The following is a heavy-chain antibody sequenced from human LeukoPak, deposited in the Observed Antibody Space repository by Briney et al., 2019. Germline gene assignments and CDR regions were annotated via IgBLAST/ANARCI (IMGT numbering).Heavy chain of an antibody. CDR1: GGSISSSNW. CDR2: IYHSGST. J-gene: IGHJ4*02. Sequence: SGTLSLTCAVSGGSISSSNWWSWVRQPPGKGLEWIGEIYHSGSTNYNPSLKSRVTISVDTSKNQFSLKLSSVTAADTAVYYCARQYCSSTSCYIDYWGQGTLVTVSS. V-gene: IGHV4-4*02. D-gene: IGHD2-2*02. CDR3: ARQYCSSTSCYIDY.